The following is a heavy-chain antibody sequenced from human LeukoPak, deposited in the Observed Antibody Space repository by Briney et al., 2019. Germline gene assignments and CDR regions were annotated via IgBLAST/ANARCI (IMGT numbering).Heavy chain of an antibody. V-gene: IGHV3-33*06. CDR2: IWYDGGNK. CDR3: AKDGPPHTMVRGVIRYYFDY. Sequence: GGSLRLSCAVSGFTFSSYGMHWVRQAPGKGLEWVAVIWYDGGNKYYADSVKGRFTISRDNSKNTLYLQMNSLRAEDTAVYYCAKDGPPHTMVRGVIRYYFDYWGQGTLVIVSS. CDR1: GFTFSSYG. D-gene: IGHD3-10*01. J-gene: IGHJ4*02.